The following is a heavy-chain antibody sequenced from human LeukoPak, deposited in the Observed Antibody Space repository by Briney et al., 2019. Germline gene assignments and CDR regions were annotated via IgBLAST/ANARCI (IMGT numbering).Heavy chain of an antibody. V-gene: IGHV4-61*02. CDR1: GVSISSAAYY. CDR2: IYTSGNT. Sequence: SETLSLTCTVSGVSISSAAYYWSWIRQPAGKGLEWIGRIYTSGNTNYNPSLKSRVTLSLDTSKNQFSLRLSSVTAADTAVYYCAREREGPYGYLDYWGQGTLVAVSS. J-gene: IGHJ4*02. D-gene: IGHD4-17*01. CDR3: AREREGPYGYLDY.